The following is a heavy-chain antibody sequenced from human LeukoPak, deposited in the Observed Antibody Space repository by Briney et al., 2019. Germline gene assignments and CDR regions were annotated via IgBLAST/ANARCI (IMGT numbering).Heavy chain of an antibody. Sequence: GGSLRLSCAASGFTFSSYAMSLVRQAPGKGLEWVSVISGGGGSTYYAASVKGRLTISRDNSKTTLYLQMNSLRAEDTAVYHCATSTVTTYYFDYWGQGTLVTVSS. CDR1: GFTFSSYA. V-gene: IGHV3-23*01. CDR2: ISGGGGST. J-gene: IGHJ4*02. CDR3: ATSTVTTYYFDY. D-gene: IGHD4-17*01.